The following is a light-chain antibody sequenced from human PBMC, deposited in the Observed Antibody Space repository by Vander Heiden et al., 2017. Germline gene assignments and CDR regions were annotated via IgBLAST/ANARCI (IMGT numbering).Light chain of an antibody. CDR2: DVD. CDR3: RSYTTSGTFPYV. Sequence: QSALTQPAPVSRSPGLSITISCTGTSSDIGGYSYVSWNQRHPGKAPKLIIYDVDSRPSGVSNRFSGSKSGKTASLTISGLHAEDEAEYYCRSYTTSGTFPYVVGAGTKVTVL. CDR1: SSDIGGYSY. J-gene: IGLJ1*01. V-gene: IGLV2-14*01.